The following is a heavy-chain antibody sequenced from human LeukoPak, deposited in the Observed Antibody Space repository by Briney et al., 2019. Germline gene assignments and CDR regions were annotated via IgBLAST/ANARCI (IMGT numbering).Heavy chain of an antibody. CDR3: AKGGPTYSSSWYILDY. Sequence: GGSLRLSCAASGFTFNSYSMNWVRQAPGKGLEWVSSISGSNSYIYYADSMKGRFTISRDNAKNSLYLQMNSLRAEDTAFYYCAKGGPTYSSSWYILDYWGQGTLVTVSS. J-gene: IGHJ4*02. CDR2: ISGSNSYI. CDR1: GFTFNSYS. V-gene: IGHV3-21*04. D-gene: IGHD6-13*01.